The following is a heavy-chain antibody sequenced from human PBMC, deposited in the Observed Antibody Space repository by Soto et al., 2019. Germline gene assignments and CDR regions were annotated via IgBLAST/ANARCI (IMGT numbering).Heavy chain of an antibody. Sequence: GESLKISCKGSGYNFAGYWIAWVRQMPGKGLELMGIIYPSDSDTRYRPSFQGQVTISADKSISSAYLQWSSLRASDTAMYYCARGGVSTRTFDYWGQATPATAS. CDR1: GYNFAGYW. D-gene: IGHD3-3*01. V-gene: IGHV5-51*01. J-gene: IGHJ4*02. CDR2: IYPSDSDT. CDR3: ARGGVSTRTFDY.